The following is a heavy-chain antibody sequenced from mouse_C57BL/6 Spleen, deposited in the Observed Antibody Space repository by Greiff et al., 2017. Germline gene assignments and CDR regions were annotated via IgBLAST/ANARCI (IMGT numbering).Heavy chain of an antibody. D-gene: IGHD1-1*01. V-gene: IGHV1-15*01. CDR2: IDPETGGT. J-gene: IGHJ3*01. Sequence: VQLQQSGAELVRPGASVTLSCKASGYTFTDYEMHWVKQTPVHGLEWIGAIDPETGGTAYNQKFKGKAILTADKSSSTAYMELRSLTSEDSAVYYCTRYPSYYGSSEGFAYWGPGTLVTVSA. CDR3: TRYPSYYGSSEGFAY. CDR1: GYTFTDYE.